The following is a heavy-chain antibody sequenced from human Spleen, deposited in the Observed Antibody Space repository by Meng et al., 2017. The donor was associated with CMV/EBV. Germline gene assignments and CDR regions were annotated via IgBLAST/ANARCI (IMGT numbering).Heavy chain of an antibody. CDR1: GYSFTRSW. Sequence: GGSLRLSCKASGYSFTRSWIGWVRQMPGKGLEWMGIIFPGASDTRYGPSFEDEVTISADKSLSTAYLQWSSLKASDTAIYYCARRGHGDYATNPYFDYWGQGTLVTVSS. CDR2: IFPGASDT. J-gene: IGHJ4*02. CDR3: ARRGHGDYATNPYFDY. D-gene: IGHD4-17*01. V-gene: IGHV5-51*01.